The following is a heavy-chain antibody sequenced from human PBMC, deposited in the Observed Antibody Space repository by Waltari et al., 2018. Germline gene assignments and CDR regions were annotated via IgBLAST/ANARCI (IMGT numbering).Heavy chain of an antibody. D-gene: IGHD4-17*01. Sequence: QVQLQESGPGLVKPSQHLSLTCTVSGGYLSSGSYYWIWIRQPAGKGLEWIGRIYTSGSTNYNPSLKSRVTISVDTSKNQFSLKLSSVTAADTAVYYCARTDYGVAFDYWGQGTLVTVSS. CDR2: IYTSGST. J-gene: IGHJ4*02. CDR3: ARTDYGVAFDY. CDR1: GGYLSSGSYY. V-gene: IGHV4-61*02.